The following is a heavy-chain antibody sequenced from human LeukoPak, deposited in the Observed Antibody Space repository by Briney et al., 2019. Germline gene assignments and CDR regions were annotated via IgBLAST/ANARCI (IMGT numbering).Heavy chain of an antibody. D-gene: IGHD2-2*01. CDR3: ARFHYCSSTNCYPRHFDY. V-gene: IGHV3-7*01. CDR1: GFTFSSYW. J-gene: IGHJ4*02. CDR2: IKQDATEQ. Sequence: GGSLRLSCAASGFTFSSYWMSWVRQAPGKGLEWVANIKQDATEQYYVESAKGRFTISRDNTKNSLYLQVNSLRAEDTAVYYCARFHYCSSTNCYPRHFDYWGQGTLVTVSS.